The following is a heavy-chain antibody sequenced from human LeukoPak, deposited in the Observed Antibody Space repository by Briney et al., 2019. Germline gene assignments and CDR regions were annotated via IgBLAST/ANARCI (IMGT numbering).Heavy chain of an antibody. Sequence: GGSLRLSCAASGFTFSSHGMSWVRQAPGKGLEWVSTISGSGDNTYYADSVKGRFTISRDNSKNTLYLQMNSLRAEDTAVYYCARVTYGSGTYGAFDYWGQGTLVTVSS. V-gene: IGHV3-23*01. J-gene: IGHJ4*02. CDR2: ISGSGDNT. CDR1: GFTFSSHG. D-gene: IGHD3-10*01. CDR3: ARVTYGSGTYGAFDY.